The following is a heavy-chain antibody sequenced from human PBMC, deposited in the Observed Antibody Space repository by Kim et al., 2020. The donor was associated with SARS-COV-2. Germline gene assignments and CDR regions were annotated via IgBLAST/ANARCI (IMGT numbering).Heavy chain of an antibody. CDR2: ISGSGGST. CDR3: AKVHYYDSSGYYTNWWYYYYYGMDV. Sequence: GGSLRLSCAASGFTFSSYAMSWVRQAPGKGLEWVSAISGSGGSTYYADSVKGRFTISRDNSKNTLYLQMNSLRAEDTAVYYCAKVHYYDSSGYYTNWWYYYYYGMDVWGQGTTVTVSS. D-gene: IGHD3-22*01. CDR1: GFTFSSYA. V-gene: IGHV3-23*01. J-gene: IGHJ6*02.